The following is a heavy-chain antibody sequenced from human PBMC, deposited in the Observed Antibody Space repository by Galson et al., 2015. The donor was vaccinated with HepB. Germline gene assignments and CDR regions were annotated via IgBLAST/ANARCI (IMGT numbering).Heavy chain of an antibody. CDR3: ARDGPITIFGVACMDV. CDR1: GFTFSGYS. D-gene: IGHD3-3*01. CDR2: ISSSSSYI. V-gene: IGHV3-21*01. J-gene: IGHJ6*02. Sequence: SLRLSCAASGFTFSGYSMNWVRQAPGKGLKWVSSISSSSSYIYYADSVKGRFTISRDNAKNSLYLQMNSLRAEDTAVYYCARDGPITIFGVACMDVWGQGTTVTVSS.